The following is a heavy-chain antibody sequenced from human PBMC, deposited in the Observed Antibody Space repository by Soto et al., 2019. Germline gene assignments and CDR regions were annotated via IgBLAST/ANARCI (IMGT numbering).Heavy chain of an antibody. CDR3: ARYSSGWPYYFDY. CDR2: IYLSDSDT. D-gene: IGHD6-19*01. V-gene: IGHV5-51*01. CDR1: GYSFTSYW. J-gene: IGHJ4*02. Sequence: PGESLKISCKGSGYSFTSYWIAWVRQMPGKGLEWMGIIYLSDSDTRYSPSFQGRVTIPADKSISTAYLQWSSLKASDTAMYYCARYSSGWPYYFDYWGQGTLVTVSS.